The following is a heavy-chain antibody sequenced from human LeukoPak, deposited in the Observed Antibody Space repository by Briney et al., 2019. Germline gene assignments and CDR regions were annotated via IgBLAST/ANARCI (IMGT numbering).Heavy chain of an antibody. V-gene: IGHV3-9*01. CDR2: ISWDSVNI. D-gene: IGHD3-10*01. Sequence: QPGGSLRLSCVASGFTFDNFAMHWVRQAPGKGLEWVSGISWDSVNIDYADSVKGRFTISRDNPKNSLYLQMKSLKPEDTALYYCAKAGEGWSPFDYWGQGALVTVSS. J-gene: IGHJ4*02. CDR1: GFTFDNFA. CDR3: AKAGEGWSPFDY.